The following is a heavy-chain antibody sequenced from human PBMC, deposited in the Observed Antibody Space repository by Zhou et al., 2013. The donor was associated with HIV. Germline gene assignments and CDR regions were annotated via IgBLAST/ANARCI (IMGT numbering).Heavy chain of an antibody. J-gene: IGHJ3*02. CDR3: ARGGPIRLGERSHAFDI. CDR2: IIPIFGTA. V-gene: IGHV1-69*12. CDR1: GGTFSSYA. D-gene: IGHD3-16*01. Sequence: QVQLVQSGAEVKKPGSSVKVSCKASGGTFSSYAISWVRQAPGQGLEWMGGIIPIFGTANYAQKFQGRVTITADESTSTAYMELSSLRSEDTAVYYCARGGPIRLGERSHAFDIWGQGTMVTVSS.